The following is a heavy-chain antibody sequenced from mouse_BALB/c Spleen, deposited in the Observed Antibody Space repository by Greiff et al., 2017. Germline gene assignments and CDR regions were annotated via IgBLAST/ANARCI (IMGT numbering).Heavy chain of an antibody. J-gene: IGHJ4*01. Sequence: EVMLVESGGGLVQPGGSMKLSCVASGFTFSNYWMNWVRQSPEKGLEWVAEIRLKSNNYATHYAESVKGRFTISRDDSKSSVYLQMNNLRAEDTGIYYCTRPGDYYAMDYWGQGTSVTVSS. CDR3: TRPGDYYAMDY. CDR2: IRLKSNNYAT. CDR1: GFTFSNYW. V-gene: IGHV6-6*02.